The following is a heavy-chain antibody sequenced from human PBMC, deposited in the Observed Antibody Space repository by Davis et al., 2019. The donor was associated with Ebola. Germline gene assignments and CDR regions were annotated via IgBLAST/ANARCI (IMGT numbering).Heavy chain of an antibody. V-gene: IGHV3-21*04. Sequence: GESLKISCAASGFTFSSYSMNWVRQAPGKGLEWVSSISSSSSYIYYADSVKGRFTISRHNSKNTLYLQMNSLRAEDTAVYYCASGLGYDSSGYHYRREDYWGQGTLVTVSS. CDR3: ASGLGYDSSGYHYRREDY. J-gene: IGHJ4*02. CDR1: GFTFSSYS. CDR2: ISSSSSYI. D-gene: IGHD3-22*01.